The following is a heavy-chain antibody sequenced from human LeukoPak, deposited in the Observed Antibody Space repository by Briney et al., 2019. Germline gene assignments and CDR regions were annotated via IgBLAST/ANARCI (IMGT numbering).Heavy chain of an antibody. V-gene: IGHV1-18*01. J-gene: IGHJ4*02. Sequence: ASVKVSCKAYGYIFTSYGMSWVRQAPGQGLEWMGWTSAYNGNTNYAQKLQGRITMTTDTSTSTAYMELRSLRSDDTAVYYCARGIVGATDFDYWGQGTLVTVSS. D-gene: IGHD1-26*01. CDR3: ARGIVGATDFDY. CDR1: GYIFTSYG. CDR2: TSAYNGNT.